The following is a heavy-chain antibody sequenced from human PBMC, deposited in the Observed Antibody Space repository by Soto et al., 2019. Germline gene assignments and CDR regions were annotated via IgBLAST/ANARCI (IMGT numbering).Heavy chain of an antibody. V-gene: IGHV3-23*01. CDR1: EFSFSSYA. CDR2: ISATGTTT. D-gene: IGHD6-13*01. Sequence: GGSLRLSCAASEFSFSSYALNWVRQAPGKGLEWVSAISATGTTTYYADSVKGRFTISRDNSKRTLFLQMDSLSPEDTAVYYCATYSSPFDYWGQGTLVTV. CDR3: ATYSSPFDY. J-gene: IGHJ4*02.